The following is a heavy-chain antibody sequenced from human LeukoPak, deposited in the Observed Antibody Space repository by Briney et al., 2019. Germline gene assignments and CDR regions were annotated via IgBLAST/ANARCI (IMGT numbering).Heavy chain of an antibody. CDR1: GGSISSSNW. V-gene: IGHV4-4*02. CDR3: ARDDYYDSSSYYYSAFDI. D-gene: IGHD3-22*01. CDR2: IYHSGST. J-gene: IGHJ3*02. Sequence: SETLSLTCAVSGGSISSSNWWSWVRQPPGKGLEWIGEIYHSGSTNYNPSLKSRVTISVDKSRNQFSLKLSSLTAADTAVYYCARDDYYDSSSYYYSAFDIWGQGTMVTVSS.